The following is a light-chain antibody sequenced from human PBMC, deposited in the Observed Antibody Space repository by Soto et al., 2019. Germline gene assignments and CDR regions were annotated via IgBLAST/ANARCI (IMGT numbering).Light chain of an antibody. J-gene: IGLJ2*01. CDR3: SSYAGSKNLV. CDR2: EVT. CDR1: SSDVGAYNY. V-gene: IGLV2-8*01. Sequence: QSALTQPPSASGSPGQSVTISCTGTSSDVGAYNYDSWYQQHPGKAPKLMIYEVTKRPSGVPDRFSGSKSGNTASLTVSGLQAEDEADYYCSSYAGSKNLVFGGGTKLTVL.